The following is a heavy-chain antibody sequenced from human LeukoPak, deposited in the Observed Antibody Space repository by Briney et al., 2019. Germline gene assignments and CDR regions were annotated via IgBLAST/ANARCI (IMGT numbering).Heavy chain of an antibody. Sequence: PGGSLRLSCAASEFVFSDYYMSWIRQAPGKGLEWVSYISDSGSTLYYADSVKGRFTISRDNVKNSLYLQMNGLRAEDTAVYYCASEMEGDYGSGTFFDLWGQGNMVTVSS. CDR3: ASEMEGDYGSGTFFDL. D-gene: IGHD3-10*01. V-gene: IGHV3-11*01. CDR1: EFVFSDYY. J-gene: IGHJ4*02. CDR2: ISDSGSTL.